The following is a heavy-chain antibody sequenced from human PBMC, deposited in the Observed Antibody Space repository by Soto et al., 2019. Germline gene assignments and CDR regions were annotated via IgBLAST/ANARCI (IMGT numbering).Heavy chain of an antibody. CDR2: VSFDGNTK. J-gene: IGHJ4*02. Sequence: QVQLVESGGGMVQPGRSLRISCAASGFTFSHYGMHWVRLAPGKGLEWVAVVSFDGNTKYYEDSVKGRFTISRDNSKNTLYLQMNSLIPEDTAVYYCAKEPSLYSSDWYFDQWGQGTLVIVSS. CDR3: AKEPSLYSSDWYFDQ. CDR1: GFTFSHYG. D-gene: IGHD6-19*01. V-gene: IGHV3-30*18.